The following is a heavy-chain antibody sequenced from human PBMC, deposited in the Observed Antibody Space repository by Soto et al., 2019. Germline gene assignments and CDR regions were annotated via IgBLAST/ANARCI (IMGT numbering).Heavy chain of an antibody. D-gene: IGHD2-21*01. CDR2: IYYSGST. V-gene: IGHV4-59*01. CDR3: ARDHEYVDY. CDR1: GGSISSYY. J-gene: IGHJ4*02. Sequence: SETLCLTCTVSGGSISSYYWRWIRQPPGKGLEWIGYIYYSGSTNYNPSLKSRVTISVDTSKNQFSLKLSSVAAADTAVYYCARDHEYVDYWGQGTLVTVSS.